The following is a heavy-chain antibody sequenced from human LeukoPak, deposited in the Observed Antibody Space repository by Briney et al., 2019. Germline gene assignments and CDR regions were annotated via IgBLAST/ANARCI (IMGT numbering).Heavy chain of an antibody. CDR3: ARKGAYDILTGYYRDDAFDI. CDR1: GCTFSSYS. Sequence: GGSLRLSCAASGCTFSSYSMNWVRRAPGKGLEGVSSISSSSSYIYYADSVKGRLTISRDNAKNSLYLQMNSLRAEDTAVYYCARKGAYDILTGYYRDDAFDIWGQGTMVTVSS. D-gene: IGHD3-9*01. J-gene: IGHJ3*02. CDR2: ISSSSSYI. V-gene: IGHV3-21*01.